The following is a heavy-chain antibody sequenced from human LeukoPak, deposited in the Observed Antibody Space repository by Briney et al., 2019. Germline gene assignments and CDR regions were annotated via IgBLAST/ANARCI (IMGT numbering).Heavy chain of an antibody. Sequence: GASVKVSCETSGYTFTSFHITWVRQAPGQGLEWMGWISAYNGNTNYAQKLQGRVTMTTDTSTSTAYMELRSLRSDDTAVYYCARPTALYSSGWYPPYGMDVWGQGTTVTVSS. V-gene: IGHV1-18*01. D-gene: IGHD6-19*01. J-gene: IGHJ6*02. CDR1: GYTFTSFH. CDR2: ISAYNGNT. CDR3: ARPTALYSSGWYPPYGMDV.